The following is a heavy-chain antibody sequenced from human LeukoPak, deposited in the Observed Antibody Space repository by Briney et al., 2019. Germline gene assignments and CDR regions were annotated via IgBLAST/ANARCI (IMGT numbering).Heavy chain of an antibody. J-gene: IGHJ4*02. CDR1: GGSISSYY. V-gene: IGHV4-59*01. CDR2: IYYSGST. Sequence: SETLSLTCTVSGGSISSYYWSWIRQPPGKGLEWIGYIYYSGSTNYNPSLKSRVTISVDTSKNQFSLKLSSVTAADTAVYYCARVRVATIINYWGQGTLVTVSS. CDR3: ARVRVATIINY. D-gene: IGHD5-12*01.